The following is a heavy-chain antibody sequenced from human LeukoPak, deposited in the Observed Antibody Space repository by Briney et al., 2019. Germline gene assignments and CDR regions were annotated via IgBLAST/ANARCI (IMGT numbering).Heavy chain of an antibody. V-gene: IGHV3-23*01. CDR2: MSGGEGGT. CDR1: GLTLSNYG. D-gene: IGHD3-22*01. Sequence: GGSLRLSCADPGLTLSNYGMSCVRQSPGKGLNWVAGMSGGEGGTSYEDSVKGRFTISRDNPKNTLYLQMNNLRAEDTAVYFCAKRGVVIRVILVGFHKEAYYFDSWGQGALVTVSS. CDR3: AKRGVVIRVILVGFHKEAYYFDS. J-gene: IGHJ4*02.